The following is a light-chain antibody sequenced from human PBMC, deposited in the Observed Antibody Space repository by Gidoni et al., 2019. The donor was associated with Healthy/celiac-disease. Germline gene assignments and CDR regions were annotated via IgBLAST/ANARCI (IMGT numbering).Light chain of an antibody. CDR3: QSYDSSLSGSGV. V-gene: IGLV1-40*01. J-gene: IGLJ1*01. CDR1: SSNIGAGYD. Sequence: QSVLTQPPSVSGAPGQRGTISCTGSSSNIGAGYDVHWYQQLPGTAPKLLIYGNSNRPSGVPDRFSGSQSGTSASLAITGLQAEDEADYYCQSYDSSLSGSGVFGTGTKVTVL. CDR2: GNS.